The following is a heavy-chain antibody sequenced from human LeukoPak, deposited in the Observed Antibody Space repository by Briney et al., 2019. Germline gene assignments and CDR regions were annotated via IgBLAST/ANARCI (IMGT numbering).Heavy chain of an antibody. CDR3: ASSYYYDSSGYPDWYFDL. CDR2: INPNSGGT. V-gene: IGHV1-2*02. D-gene: IGHD3-22*01. CDR1: GYTFTGYY. J-gene: IGHJ2*01. Sequence: ASVKVSCKASGYTFTGYYMHWVRQAPGQGLEWMGWINPNSGGTNYAQKFQGRVTMTRDTSISTAYMELSRLRSDDTAVYYCASSYYYDSSGYPDWYFDLWGRGTLVTASS.